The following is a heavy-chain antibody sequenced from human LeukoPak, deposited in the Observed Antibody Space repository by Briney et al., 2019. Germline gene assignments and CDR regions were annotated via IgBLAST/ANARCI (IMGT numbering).Heavy chain of an antibody. CDR2: IYYSGST. V-gene: IGHV4-34*01. CDR1: GGSFSGYY. Sequence: SETLSLTCAVYGGSFSGYYWSWIRQPPGKGLEWIGTIYYSGSTNYNPSLKSRVAISVDTSKNQFSLKLRSVTAADTAVYYCARPRDAIWGQGTMVTVSS. J-gene: IGHJ3*02. CDR3: ARPRDAI. D-gene: IGHD5-24*01.